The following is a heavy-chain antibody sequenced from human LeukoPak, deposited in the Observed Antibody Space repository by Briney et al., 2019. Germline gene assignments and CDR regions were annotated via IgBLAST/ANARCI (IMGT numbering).Heavy chain of an antibody. CDR2: IWYDGSNK. V-gene: IGHV3-33*01. Sequence: PGRSLRLSGAASGFTFSSYGMHWVRQAPGKGLEWVAVIWYDGSNKYYADSVKGRFTISRDNSKNTLYLQMNSLRAEDTAVYYCARLYSYDPSQVDYWGQGTLVTVSS. D-gene: IGHD5-18*01. CDR3: ARLYSYDPSQVDY. CDR1: GFTFSSYG. J-gene: IGHJ4*02.